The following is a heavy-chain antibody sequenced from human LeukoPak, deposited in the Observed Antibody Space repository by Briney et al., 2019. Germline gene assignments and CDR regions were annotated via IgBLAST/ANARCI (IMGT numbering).Heavy chain of an antibody. Sequence: ASVKVSCKTSGYTSDFMKYGVAWVRQAPGQGLEWMGWINPNSGGTNYAQKFQGRVTMTRDTSISTAYMELSRLRSDDTAVYYCARDLRGRGIADFDYWGQGTLVTVSS. CDR2: INPNSGGT. CDR1: GYTSDFMK. CDR3: ARDLRGRGIADFDY. J-gene: IGHJ4*02. V-gene: IGHV1-2*02. D-gene: IGHD6-13*01.